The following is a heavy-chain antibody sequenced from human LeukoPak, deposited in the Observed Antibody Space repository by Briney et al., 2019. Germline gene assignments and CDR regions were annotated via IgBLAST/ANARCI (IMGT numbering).Heavy chain of an antibody. D-gene: IGHD4-11*01. CDR2: ISYDGRNK. CDR3: AKDEGVDYPLDY. V-gene: IGHV3-30*18. J-gene: IGHJ4*02. CDR1: GFTFSTYG. Sequence: GGSLRLSCAAAGFTFSTYGMHWVRQAPGKGLEWVAVISYDGRNKYYADYVKGRVTISRDNSKNTLYLQMNSLRAEDTALYYCAKDEGVDYPLDYWGQGTLVTVSS.